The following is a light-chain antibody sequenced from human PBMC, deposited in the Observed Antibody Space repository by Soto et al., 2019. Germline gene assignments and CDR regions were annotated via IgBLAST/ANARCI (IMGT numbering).Light chain of an antibody. CDR2: GAS. CDR1: KSIRSF. Sequence: PGERATLSCRASKSIRSFLGWYQQKPGQAPRLLIYGASSRATGIPDRFSGSGSGTDFTLTISRLEPEDFAVYYCQQYGSSPLTFGGGTKVDIK. CDR3: QQYGSSPLT. V-gene: IGKV3-20*01. J-gene: IGKJ4*01.